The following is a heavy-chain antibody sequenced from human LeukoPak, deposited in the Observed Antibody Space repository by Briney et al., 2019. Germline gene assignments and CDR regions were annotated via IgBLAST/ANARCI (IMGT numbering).Heavy chain of an antibody. CDR3: AGAKESYYDKSGYFPLNY. CDR2: INQDGSQK. Sequence: GGSLRLSCAASGFTLSSYWMTWVRQAPGKGLEWVANINQDGSQKYYVDSVKGRFTVSRDNAKNSLYLQMNSLRAEDTAMYYCAGAKESYYDKSGYFPLNYWGQGTLVTVSS. D-gene: IGHD3-22*01. V-gene: IGHV3-7*03. CDR1: GFTLSSYW. J-gene: IGHJ4*02.